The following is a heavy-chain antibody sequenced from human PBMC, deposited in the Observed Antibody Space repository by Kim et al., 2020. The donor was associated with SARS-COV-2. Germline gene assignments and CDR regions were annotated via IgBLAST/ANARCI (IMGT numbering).Heavy chain of an antibody. CDR3: VEWEFEY. CDR1: GFAFSESA. CDR2: IRGKAYAGTT. V-gene: IGHV3-49*04. Sequence: GGSLRLSCTASGFAFSESAMSWVRQAPGKGLEWVGFIRGKAYAGTTEYAASVKGRFIISRDDSKNVAYLQMNSLKIEDTAVYFCVEWEFEYWGQGTRVTV. D-gene: IGHD1-26*01. J-gene: IGHJ4*02.